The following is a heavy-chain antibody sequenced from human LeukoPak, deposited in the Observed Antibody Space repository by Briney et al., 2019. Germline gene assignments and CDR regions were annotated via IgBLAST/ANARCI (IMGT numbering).Heavy chain of an antibody. V-gene: IGHV4-59*01. J-gene: IGHJ4*02. CDR3: ARGYDFWSGIFDS. D-gene: IGHD3-3*01. Sequence: SETLSLTCTVSGGSISSYYWSWIRQPPGKGMEWIGYIYYSGRTNYNPYLKRGVTISVEKSQTQFSLKLSSVTAADTAVYYCARGYDFWSGIFDSWGQGTLVTVSS. CDR1: GGSISSYY. CDR2: IYYSGRT.